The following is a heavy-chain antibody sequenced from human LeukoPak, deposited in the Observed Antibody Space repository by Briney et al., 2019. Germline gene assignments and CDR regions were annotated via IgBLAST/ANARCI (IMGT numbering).Heavy chain of an antibody. J-gene: IGHJ5*02. V-gene: IGHV3-23*01. CDR1: GFTFSSYA. Sequence: GGSLRLSCAASGFTFSSYAMSWVRQAPGKGMEWVSAISGSGGSTYYADSVKGRFTISRDNSKNTLYLQMNSLRAEDTAVYYCAKRLYDFWSGYYLNWFDPWGQGTLVTVSS. CDR3: AKRLYDFWSGYYLNWFDP. D-gene: IGHD3-3*01. CDR2: ISGSGGST.